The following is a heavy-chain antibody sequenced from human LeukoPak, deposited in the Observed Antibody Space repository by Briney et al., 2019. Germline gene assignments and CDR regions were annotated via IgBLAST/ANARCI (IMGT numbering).Heavy chain of an antibody. J-gene: IGHJ4*02. CDR2: IYYSGST. CDR3: AREVRGVYGGNY. CDR1: GGSISSSSYY. D-gene: IGHD5/OR15-5a*01. Sequence: PSGTLSLTCTVSGGSISSSSYYWGWIRQPPGKGLEWIGSIYYSGSTYYNPSLKSRVTISVDTSKNQFSLKLSSVTAADTAVYYCAREVRGVYGGNYWGQGTLVTVSS. V-gene: IGHV4-39*07.